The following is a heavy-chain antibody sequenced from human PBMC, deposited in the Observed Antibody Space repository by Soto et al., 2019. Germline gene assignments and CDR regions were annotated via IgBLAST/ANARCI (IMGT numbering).Heavy chain of an antibody. Sequence: PSETLSLTCTVSGGSISSSSYYWGWIRQPPGKGLEWIGSIYYSGSTYYNPSLKSRVTISVDTSKNQFSLKLSSVTAADTAVYYCARIGTLGYSSGWYDYWGQGTLVTVSS. CDR2: IYYSGST. V-gene: IGHV4-39*01. D-gene: IGHD6-19*01. CDR1: GGSISSSSYY. CDR3: ARIGTLGYSSGWYDY. J-gene: IGHJ4*02.